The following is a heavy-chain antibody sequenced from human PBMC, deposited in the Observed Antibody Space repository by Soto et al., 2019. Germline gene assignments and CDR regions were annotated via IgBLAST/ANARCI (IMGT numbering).Heavy chain of an antibody. CDR2: INSDGSST. CDR1: GFTFSSYW. D-gene: IGHD3-3*01. CDR3: ARDIPYYDFWSGYDYPNWFDP. Sequence: GGSLRLSCAASGFTFSSYWRHWVRQAPGKGLVWVSRINSDGSSTSYADSVKGRFTISRDNAKNTLYLQMNSLRAEDTAVYYCARDIPYYDFWSGYDYPNWFDPWGQGTLVTVSS. J-gene: IGHJ5*02. V-gene: IGHV3-74*01.